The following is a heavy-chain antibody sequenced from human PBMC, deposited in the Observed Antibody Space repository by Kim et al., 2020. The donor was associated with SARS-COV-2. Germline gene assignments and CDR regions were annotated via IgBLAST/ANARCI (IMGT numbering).Heavy chain of an antibody. Sequence: ASVKVSCKASGYTFTSYDINWVRQATGQGLEWMGWMNPNSGNTGYAQKFRSRVTMTRNTSISTAYMELSSLRSEDTAMYYCARGKRHMIVVVITPYYYYGMDVWGQGTTVTVSS. CDR3: ARGKRHMIVVVITPYYYYGMDV. D-gene: IGHD3-22*01. J-gene: IGHJ6*02. CDR2: MNPNSGNT. V-gene: IGHV1-8*01. CDR1: GYTFTSYD.